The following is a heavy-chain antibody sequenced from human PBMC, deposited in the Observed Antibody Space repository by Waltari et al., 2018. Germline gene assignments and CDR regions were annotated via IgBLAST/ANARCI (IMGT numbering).Heavy chain of an antibody. CDR1: GFTFSRYV. CDR2: VSGSGDST. D-gene: IGHD6-19*01. V-gene: IGHV3-23*01. Sequence: EVQLLESGGGLVQPGGSLRLSCAASGFTFSRYVMTWVRQAPGKGLEWVSAVSGSGDSTYHADSVKGRFTISRDNSKNTLYLQMNSLRAEDTAVYFCAKDLVAGTCDYWDQGTLLTVSS. CDR3: AKDLVAGTCDY. J-gene: IGHJ4*02.